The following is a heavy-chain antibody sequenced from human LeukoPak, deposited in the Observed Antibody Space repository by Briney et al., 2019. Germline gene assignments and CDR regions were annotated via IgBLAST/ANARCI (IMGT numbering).Heavy chain of an antibody. J-gene: IGHJ6*02. V-gene: IGHV3-7*05. Sequence: PGGSLRLSCAASGFTFSSYWMSWVRQALGKGLEWVANIKQDGSEKYYVDSVKGRFTISRDNAKNSLYLQMNSLRAEDTAVYYCASLSTSFGMDVWGQGTTVTVSS. CDR3: ASLSTSFGMDV. D-gene: IGHD5/OR15-5a*01. CDR2: IKQDGSEK. CDR1: GFTFSSYW.